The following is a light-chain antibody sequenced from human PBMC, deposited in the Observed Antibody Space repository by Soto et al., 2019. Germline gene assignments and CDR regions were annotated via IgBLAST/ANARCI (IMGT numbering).Light chain of an antibody. J-gene: IGKJ1*01. CDR2: GAS. CDR1: QSVSSSY. V-gene: IGKV3-20*01. Sequence: EIVLTQSPGTLSLSPGERATLSCRASQSVSSSYLAWYQQKPGQAPRLLIYGASSRATGIPDRFSGSGSGTDFPLTISRLEPEDFAVYYCQQYGSSPTWTFGQGTTVEIK. CDR3: QQYGSSPTWT.